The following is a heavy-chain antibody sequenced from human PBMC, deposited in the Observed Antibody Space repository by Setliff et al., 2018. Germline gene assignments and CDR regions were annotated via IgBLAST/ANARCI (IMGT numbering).Heavy chain of an antibody. D-gene: IGHD3-10*01. CDR1: GGTFSDYY. J-gene: IGHJ4*02. Sequence: PSETLSLTCAAYGGTFSDYYWTWIRQPPGKGLEWIGEINHRGSTNYNPSLKSRATISIDTSKNQFSLKLSSVTAADTAVFFCARGQNSYHPGSWGPLYDHWGQGTQVT. CDR3: ARGQNSYHPGSWGPLYDH. V-gene: IGHV4-34*01. CDR2: INHRGST.